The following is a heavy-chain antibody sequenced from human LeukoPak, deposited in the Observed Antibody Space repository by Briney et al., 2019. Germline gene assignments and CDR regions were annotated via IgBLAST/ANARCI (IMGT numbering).Heavy chain of an antibody. CDR3: AISYDSSGYWVY. J-gene: IGHJ4*02. V-gene: IGHV3-66*01. D-gene: IGHD3-22*01. CDR2: IYSGGST. Sequence: QSGGSLRLSCAASGFTVSSNYMSWVRQAPGKRLEWVSVIYSGGSTYYADSVKGRFTISRDNSKNTLYLQMNSLRAEDTAVYYCAISYDSSGYWVYWGQGTLVTVSS. CDR1: GFTVSSNY.